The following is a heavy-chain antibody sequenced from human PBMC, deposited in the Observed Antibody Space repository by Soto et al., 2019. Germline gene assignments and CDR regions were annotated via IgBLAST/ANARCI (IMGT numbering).Heavy chain of an antibody. CDR1: GFTFSSYA. CDR3: ARDTRWPMAYYYYGMDV. J-gene: IGHJ6*02. V-gene: IGHV3-30-3*01. CDR2: ISYDGSNK. D-gene: IGHD2-15*01. Sequence: QVQLVESGGGVVQPGRSLRLSCAASGFTFSSYAMHWVRQAPGKGLEWVAVISYDGSNKYYADSVKGRFTISRDNSKNTLYLQMNSLRAEDTAVYYCARDTRWPMAYYYYGMDVWGQGTTVTVSS.